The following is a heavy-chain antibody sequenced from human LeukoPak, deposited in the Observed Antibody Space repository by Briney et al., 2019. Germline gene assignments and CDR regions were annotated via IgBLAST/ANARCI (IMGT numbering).Heavy chain of an antibody. V-gene: IGHV1-18*01. D-gene: IGHD2-15*01. CDR2: ISAYNGNT. CDR3: ARGAYCSGGSCYPGGADY. J-gene: IGHJ4*02. Sequence: ASVKVSCKASGYTFTSYGISWVRQAPGQGLEWMGWISAYNGNTNYAQKLQGRVTMTTDTSTSTVYMELRSLRSDDTAVYYCARGAYCSGGSCYPGGADYWGQGTLVTVSS. CDR1: GYTFTSYG.